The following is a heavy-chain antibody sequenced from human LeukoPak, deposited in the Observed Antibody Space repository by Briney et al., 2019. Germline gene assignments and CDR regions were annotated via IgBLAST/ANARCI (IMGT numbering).Heavy chain of an antibody. J-gene: IGHJ6*03. D-gene: IGHD1-14*01. CDR2: INPSGGST. Sequence: ASVKVSCKTSGYTFIGHYIHWVRQAPGQGLEWMGIINPSGGSTSYAQKFQGRVTMTRDTSTSTVYMELSSLRSEDTAVYYCARSSGRSPNPEYMDVWGKGTTVTVSS. CDR3: ARSSGRSPNPEYMDV. CDR1: GYTFIGHY. V-gene: IGHV1-46*01.